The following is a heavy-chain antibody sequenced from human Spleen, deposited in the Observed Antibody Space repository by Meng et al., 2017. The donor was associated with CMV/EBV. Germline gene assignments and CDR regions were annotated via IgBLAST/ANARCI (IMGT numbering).Heavy chain of an antibody. V-gene: IGHV1-18*01. CDR2: ISTHNGNT. J-gene: IGHJ5*02. CDR1: GYTFTRYG. CDR3: ARDLYCSSTSCLNWFDP. Sequence: ASVKVSCKASGYTFTRYGVNWVRQAPGQGLEWMGWISTHNGNTNYAQKLQGRVTMTTDTSTSTAYMELRSLRSDDTAVYYCARDLYCSSTSCLNWFDPWGQGTLVTVSS. D-gene: IGHD2-2*01.